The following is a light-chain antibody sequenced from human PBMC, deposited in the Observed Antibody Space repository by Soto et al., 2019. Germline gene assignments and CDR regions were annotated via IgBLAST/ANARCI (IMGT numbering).Light chain of an antibody. Sequence: QSALTQPASVSGSPGQSITISCTGTSSDVGGYNFVTWYQQYPGKAPKLVIHDVTRRPSGVSNRFSGSKSGTTASLTISGLQAEDEADYYCCSYTSSTSYVFGTGTKVPVL. V-gene: IGLV2-14*01. CDR1: SSDVGGYNF. J-gene: IGLJ1*01. CDR3: CSYTSSTSYV. CDR2: DVT.